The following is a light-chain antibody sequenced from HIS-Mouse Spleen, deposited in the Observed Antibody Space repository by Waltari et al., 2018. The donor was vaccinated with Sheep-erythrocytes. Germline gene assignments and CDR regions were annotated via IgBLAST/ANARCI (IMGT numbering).Light chain of an antibody. CDR1: ESISSY. Sequence: DIQMTQSPSSLWASVGDRVTITCGATESISSYLNWYQQKPGKAPKLLIYAASSLQRGVPSRFSGSGSGTDFTLTISSRQPEHFATYYCQQSYSTPPTFGGGTKVEIK. V-gene: IGKV1-39*01. CDR2: AAS. J-gene: IGKJ4*01. CDR3: QQSYSTPPT.